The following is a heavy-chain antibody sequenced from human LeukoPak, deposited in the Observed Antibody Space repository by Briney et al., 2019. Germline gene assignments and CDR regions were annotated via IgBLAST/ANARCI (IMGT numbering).Heavy chain of an antibody. V-gene: IGHV3-53*01. CDR2: ISSGGNT. CDR1: GFIVSSNY. J-gene: IGHJ4*02. CDR3: AREVRGYYFDY. D-gene: IGHD3-22*01. Sequence: PGGSLRPSCAASGFIVSSNYMSWVRQAPGKGLEWVSVISSGGNTYYADSVKGRFTISRDNSKNTVFLQMNSLRAEDTAVYYCAREVRGYYFDYWGREPWSPSPQ.